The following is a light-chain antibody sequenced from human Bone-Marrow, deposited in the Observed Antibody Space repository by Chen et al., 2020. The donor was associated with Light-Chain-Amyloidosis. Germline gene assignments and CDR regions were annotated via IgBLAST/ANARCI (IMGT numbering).Light chain of an antibody. J-gene: IGLJ3*02. Sequence: SYVLTQPSSVSVAPGQTATIACGGNNIGSTSVHWYQQTPGQAPLLVVYDGSDRPSGIPERLSGSNSGNTATLTSSRVEAGDEADSYCQVWDRSSDRTVFGGGTKLTVL. V-gene: IGLV3-21*02. CDR3: QVWDRSSDRTV. CDR2: DGS. CDR1: NIGSTS.